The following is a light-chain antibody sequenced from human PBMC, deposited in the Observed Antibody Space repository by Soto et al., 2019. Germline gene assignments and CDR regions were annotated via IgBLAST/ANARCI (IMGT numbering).Light chain of an antibody. V-gene: IGKV3-15*01. CDR2: GAS. CDR1: QSVSSN. J-gene: IGKJ5*01. Sequence: IVMTQSPATLSVSPGGRATLSCRASQSVSSNLTWYQQKPGQAPRLLIYGASTRATGIPARFSGSGSGTEFTLTISSLQSEDFAVYYCQQYNNWPRITFGQGTRLEIK. CDR3: QQYNNWPRIT.